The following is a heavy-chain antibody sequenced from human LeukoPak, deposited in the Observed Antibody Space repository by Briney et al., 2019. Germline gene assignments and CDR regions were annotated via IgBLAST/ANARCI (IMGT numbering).Heavy chain of an antibody. CDR1: GYTFTGYY. V-gene: IGHV1-2*02. J-gene: IGHJ4*02. CDR3: ARDNWNDAYFDY. D-gene: IGHD1-1*01. CDR2: INPNSGGT. Sequence: VASVKVSCKASGYTFTGYYMHWVRQAPGQGLEWMGWINPNSGGTNYAQKFQGRVTMTRDTSISTAYMELSRLRSDDTAVYYCARDNWNDAYFDYWGQGTLVTVSS.